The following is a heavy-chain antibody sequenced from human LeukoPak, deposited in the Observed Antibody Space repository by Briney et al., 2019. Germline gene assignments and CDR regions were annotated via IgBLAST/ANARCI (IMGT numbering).Heavy chain of an antibody. J-gene: IGHJ6*03. V-gene: IGHV5-51*01. CDR1: GYSFTSYW. CDR2: IYSGVSDT. D-gene: IGHD6-6*01. Sequence: GESLKISCKGSGYSFTSYWIGWVRQMPGKGLEWMGIIYSGVSDTRYSPSFQGQVTISADKSISTAYLQWSSLKASDTAMYYCARLETGSSPYYYYYYMDVWGKGTTVTVSS. CDR3: ARLETGSSPYYYYYYMDV.